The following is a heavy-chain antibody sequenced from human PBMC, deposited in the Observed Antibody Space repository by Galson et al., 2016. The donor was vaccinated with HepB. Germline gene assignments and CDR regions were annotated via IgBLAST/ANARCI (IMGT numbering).Heavy chain of an antibody. CDR1: GFSFSTYA. CDR3: AKDMALPADGAEFDY. D-gene: IGHD2-2*01. CDR2: ISPSGVDT. V-gene: IGHV3-23*01. Sequence: SLRLSCAASGFSFSTYAMCWVRQAPGKGLDLVSCISPSGVDTSYADSVKGRFTISRDNSKSTLYLQMNSLRVEDSALYYRAKDMALPADGAEFDYWGQGTRVTVSS. J-gene: IGHJ4*02.